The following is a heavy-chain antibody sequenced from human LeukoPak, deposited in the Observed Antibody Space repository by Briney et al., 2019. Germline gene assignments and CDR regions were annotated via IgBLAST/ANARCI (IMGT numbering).Heavy chain of an antibody. J-gene: IGHJ5*02. V-gene: IGHV4-31*03. Sequence: PSQTLSLTCTVSGGSISSGGYYWSWIRQHPRKGLEWIGYIYYSGSTYYNPSLKSRVTISVDTSKNQFSLKLSSVTAADTAVYYCARGVVVTYNWFDPWGQGTLVTVSS. CDR3: ARGVVVTYNWFDP. CDR1: GGSISSGGYY. D-gene: IGHD2-21*02. CDR2: IYYSGST.